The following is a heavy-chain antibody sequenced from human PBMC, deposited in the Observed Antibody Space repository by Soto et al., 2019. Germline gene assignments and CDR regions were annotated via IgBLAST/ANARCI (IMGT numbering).Heavy chain of an antibody. CDR3: AVGVARTAYSYYYMDV. J-gene: IGHJ6*03. Sequence: QVQLQESGPGLVKPSGTLSLTCAVSSGSISSSNWWSWVRQPPGKGLEWIGEIYHSGSTNYNPSLKSRVTISVDKSKCLITLKLSAVNAADTAVYYCAVGVARTAYSYYYMDVWGKGSTDTVSS. CDR1: SGSISSSNW. CDR2: IYHSGST. V-gene: IGHV4-4*02. D-gene: IGHD3-16*01.